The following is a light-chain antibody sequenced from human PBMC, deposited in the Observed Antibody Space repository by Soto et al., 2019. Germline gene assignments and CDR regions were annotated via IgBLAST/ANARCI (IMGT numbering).Light chain of an antibody. J-gene: IGLJ3*02. V-gene: IGLV2-11*01. CDR2: DVS. CDR1: SSDVGGYNY. CDR3: CSYAGSYACWV. Sequence: QSALTQPRSVSGSPGQSVTISCTGTSSDVGGYNYVSWYQQYPGKAPKVMIYDVSKRPSGVPDRFSASKSGNTASLTISGLPAEDEADYYCCSYAGSYACWVFGGGTKVTVL.